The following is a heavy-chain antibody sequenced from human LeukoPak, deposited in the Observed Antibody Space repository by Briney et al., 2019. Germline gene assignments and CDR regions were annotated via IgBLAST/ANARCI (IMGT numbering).Heavy chain of an antibody. Sequence: GGSLRLSCTASGFTFGDFPMTWVRQAPGKGLEWVSVIYSGGSTYYADSVKGRFTISRDNSKNTLYLQMNSLRAEDTAVYYCARRMVRGIDWGQGTLVTVSS. V-gene: IGHV3-66*04. CDR3: ARRMVRGID. J-gene: IGHJ4*02. D-gene: IGHD3-10*01. CDR2: IYSGGST. CDR1: GFTFGDFP.